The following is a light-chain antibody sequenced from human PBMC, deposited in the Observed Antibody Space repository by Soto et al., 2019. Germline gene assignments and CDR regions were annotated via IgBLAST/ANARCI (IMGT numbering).Light chain of an antibody. J-gene: IGKJ2*01. V-gene: IGKV1-17*01. Sequence: DIQMTQSPSSLSASVGDRVTITCRASQGIRDALGWYQQKPGKVPKRLIYSASSLQSGVPSRFSCSGSETEFTLTISSLQPEDFATYYCLQHSDYPFTFGQGTRLEI. CDR3: LQHSDYPFT. CDR2: SAS. CDR1: QGIRDA.